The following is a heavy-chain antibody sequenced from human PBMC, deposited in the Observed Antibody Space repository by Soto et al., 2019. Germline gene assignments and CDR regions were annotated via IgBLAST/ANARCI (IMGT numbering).Heavy chain of an antibody. V-gene: IGHV1-18*01. CDR1: GYTFTSYG. Sequence: ASVKVSCKASGYTFTSYGISWVRQAPGQGLEWMGWISAYNGNTNYAQKLQGRVTMTTDTSTSTAYMELRSLRSDDTAVYYCARAPLNDDYGDYRLGYWGQGTLVTVSS. J-gene: IGHJ4*02. CDR2: ISAYNGNT. CDR3: ARAPLNDDYGDYRLGY. D-gene: IGHD4-17*01.